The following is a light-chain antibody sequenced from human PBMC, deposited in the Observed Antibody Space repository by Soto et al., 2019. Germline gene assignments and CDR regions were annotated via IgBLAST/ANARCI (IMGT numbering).Light chain of an antibody. CDR1: HIVSINY. CDR2: GAS. Sequence: ETVLTQSPGTLSLFPGERATLSCRASHIVSINYLAWYQQKPGQAPRLLIYGASSRATGIPDRFSGSGSGTDFTITISRLEPEDYAVYYCQQYGNSPLTFGGGTKVDIK. V-gene: IGKV3-20*01. CDR3: QQYGNSPLT. J-gene: IGKJ4*01.